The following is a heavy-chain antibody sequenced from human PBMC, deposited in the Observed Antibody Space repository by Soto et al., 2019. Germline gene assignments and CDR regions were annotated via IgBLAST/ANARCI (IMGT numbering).Heavy chain of an antibody. Sequence: ASVKVSCKASGGTFSSYAISWVRQAPGQGLEWMGGIIPIFGTANYAQKFQGRVTITADKSTSTAYMELSSLRSEDTAVYYCARVIPYGDYVYYFDYWGQGTMVTVSS. D-gene: IGHD4-17*01. J-gene: IGHJ4*02. CDR3: ARVIPYGDYVYYFDY. CDR1: GGTFSSYA. V-gene: IGHV1-69*06. CDR2: IIPIFGTA.